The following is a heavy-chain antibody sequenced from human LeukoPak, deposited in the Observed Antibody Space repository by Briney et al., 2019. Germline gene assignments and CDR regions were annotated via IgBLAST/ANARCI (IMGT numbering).Heavy chain of an antibody. CDR2: INHSGST. CDR3: ARAPRHDILTGYYKVYYYGMDV. Sequence: SETLSLTCAVYGGSFSGYYWSWIRQPPGKGLEWIGEINHSGSTNYNPSLKSRVTISVDTSKNQFSLKLSSVTAADTVVYYCARAPRHDILTGYYKVYYYGMDVWGQGTTVTVSS. D-gene: IGHD3-9*01. V-gene: IGHV4-34*01. J-gene: IGHJ6*02. CDR1: GGSFSGYY.